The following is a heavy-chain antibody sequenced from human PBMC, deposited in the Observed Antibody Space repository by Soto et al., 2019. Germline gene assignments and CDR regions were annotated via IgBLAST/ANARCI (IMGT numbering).Heavy chain of an antibody. D-gene: IGHD3-16*01. J-gene: IGHJ4*02. Sequence: GESLKISCKGSGYTFTSHWIGWVRQMPGKGLEWMGIIFPGDSDTRYSPSFQGQVTISADKSINTAYLQWSSLKASDTAMYFCARHGAYFDYWGQGTLVTVSS. CDR3: ARHGAYFDY. V-gene: IGHV5-51*01. CDR2: IFPGDSDT. CDR1: GYTFTSHW.